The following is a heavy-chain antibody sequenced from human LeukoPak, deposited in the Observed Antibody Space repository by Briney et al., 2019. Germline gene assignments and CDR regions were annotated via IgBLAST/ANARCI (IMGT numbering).Heavy chain of an antibody. CDR1: RDTVSSNSAA. CDR2: TYYRSKWYN. CDR3: ARKSGASTLFDY. J-gene: IGHJ4*02. Sequence: PSQTPSLTCALPRDTVSSNSAAWNWIRQSPSRGLEWLGRTYYRSKWYNDYAVSVKGRITINPDTSKNQFSLQLNSVTPEDTAFYYCARKSGASTLFDYWGQGTLVTVSS. D-gene: IGHD3-10*01. V-gene: IGHV6-1*01.